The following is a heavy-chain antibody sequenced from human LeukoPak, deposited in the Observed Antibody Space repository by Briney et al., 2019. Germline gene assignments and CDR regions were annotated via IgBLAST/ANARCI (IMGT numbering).Heavy chain of an antibody. CDR1: GGSFSGYY. CDR2: INRSGST. V-gene: IGHV4-34*01. D-gene: IGHD6-13*01. Sequence: SETLSLTCAVYGGSFSGYYWSWIRQPPGKGLEWIGEINRSGSTNYNPSLKSRVTISVDTSKNQFSLKLSSVTAADTAVYYCARGIAAAGTTWFDPWGQGTLVTVSS. CDR3: ARGIAAAGTTWFDP. J-gene: IGHJ5*02.